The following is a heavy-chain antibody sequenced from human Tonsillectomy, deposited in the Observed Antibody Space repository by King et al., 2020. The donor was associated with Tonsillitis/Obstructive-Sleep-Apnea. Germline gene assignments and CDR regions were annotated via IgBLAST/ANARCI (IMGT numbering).Heavy chain of an antibody. CDR3: ARDDVNGGVTGDY. CDR2: INPSGGSP. D-gene: IGHD3-16*01. J-gene: IGHJ4*02. CDR1: GYTFTSYY. Sequence: QLVQSGAEVKKPGASVKVSCKASGYTFTSYYMHWVRQAPGKGLEWMGIINPSGGSPSYAQRFQGRGTMTRDPSTSTVYMELSSLRSEYTAVYYCARDDVNGGVTGDYWGQGTLVTVSS. V-gene: IGHV1-46*01.